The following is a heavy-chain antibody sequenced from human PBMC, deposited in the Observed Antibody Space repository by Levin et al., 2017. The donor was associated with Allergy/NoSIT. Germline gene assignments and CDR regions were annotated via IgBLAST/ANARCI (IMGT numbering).Heavy chain of an antibody. CDR2: IYYSGST. J-gene: IGHJ4*02. Sequence: SETLSLTCTVSGGSISSSYWSWIRQPPGKGLEWVGYIYYSGSTSYNPSLKSRVTISVDTSKNQFSLKLSSVTAADTAVYYCAREFHPWGQGTLVTVSS. CDR3: AREFHP. V-gene: IGHV4-59*12. CDR1: GGSISSSY.